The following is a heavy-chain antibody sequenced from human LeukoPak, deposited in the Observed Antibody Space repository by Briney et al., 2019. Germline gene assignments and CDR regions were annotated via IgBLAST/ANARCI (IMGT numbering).Heavy chain of an antibody. D-gene: IGHD3-9*01. CDR1: GFTFSSYD. CDR3: ARGNILTGYEY. V-gene: IGHV3-13*04. Sequence: PGGSLRLSCAASGFTFSSYDMHWVRQATGKGLEWVSAIGFAGDTYYAGSVKGRFTISRENAKKSLYLQMNSLRARDTAVYYCARGNILTGYEYWGQGTLVTVSS. CDR2: IGFAGDT. J-gene: IGHJ4*02.